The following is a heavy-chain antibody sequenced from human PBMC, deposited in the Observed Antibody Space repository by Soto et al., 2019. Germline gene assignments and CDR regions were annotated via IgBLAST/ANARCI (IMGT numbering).Heavy chain of an antibody. CDR3: ARWSEGDYTDV. CDR2: IYYSGST. CDR1: GGSISSGGYY. V-gene: IGHV4-61*08. Sequence: PSVTLSLTCTVSGGSISSGGYYWSWIRQPPGKGLEWIGYIYYSGSTNYNPSLKSRVTISVDTSKNQFSLKLSSVTAADTAVYYCARWSEGDYTDVWGKGTTVTVSS. J-gene: IGHJ6*03.